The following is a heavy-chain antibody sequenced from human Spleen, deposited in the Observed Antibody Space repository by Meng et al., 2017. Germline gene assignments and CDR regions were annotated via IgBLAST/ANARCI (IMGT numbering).Heavy chain of an antibody. D-gene: IGHD6-19*01. CDR1: GFTVSSSH. CDR2: ISGSGGST. CDR3: AKVWEQWVVRSPLDY. J-gene: IGHJ4*02. Sequence: GGSLRLSCAASGFTVSSSHMSWVRQAPGKGLEWVSAISGSGGSTYYADSVKGRFTISRDNSKNTLYLQMNSLRAEDTAEYYSAKVWEQWVVRSPLDYWGQGTLVTVSS. V-gene: IGHV3-23*01.